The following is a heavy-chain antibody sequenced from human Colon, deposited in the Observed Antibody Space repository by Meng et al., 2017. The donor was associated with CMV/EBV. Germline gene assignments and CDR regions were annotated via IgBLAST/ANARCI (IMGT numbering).Heavy chain of an antibody. CDR2: ISSNGRTI. V-gene: IGHV3-11*04. J-gene: IGHJ4*01. Sequence: GGSLRLSCAASGFTFNDYSMSWIRQAPGKGLEWISYISSNGRTIYYADSVRGRFTISRDDSKNTLYLQMNNLRGEDTAVYYCARGLDFGTFFFYWGRGTLVTVSS. CDR1: GFTFNDYS. CDR3: ARGLDFGTFFFY. D-gene: IGHD4-17*01.